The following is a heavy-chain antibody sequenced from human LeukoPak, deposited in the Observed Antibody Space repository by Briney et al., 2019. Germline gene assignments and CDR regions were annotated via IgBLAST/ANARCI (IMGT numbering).Heavy chain of an antibody. CDR2: ISDSGGDT. CDR1: GFTFSSYA. CDR3: AKPRLVTTIANNWFDP. Sequence: PGGSLRLSCAASGFTFSSYAMSWVRQAPGKALEWVSGISDSGGDTYYTDSVKGRFSISRDNSKNTLYLQLNSLRVEDTAVYYCAKPRLVTTIANNWFDPWGQGTRVTVSS. V-gene: IGHV3-23*01. D-gene: IGHD5-12*01. J-gene: IGHJ5*02.